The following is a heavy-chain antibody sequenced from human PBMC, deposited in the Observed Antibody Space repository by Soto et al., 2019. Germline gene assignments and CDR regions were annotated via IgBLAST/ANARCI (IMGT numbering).Heavy chain of an antibody. V-gene: IGHV3-11*06. CDR3: ANFPSCTSSTCLDY. Sequence: PGGSLRLSCAASGFTFSDYYMAWIRQAPGRGLEWISFISGRGSSTKYADSVKGRFTISRDNAINSLSLQLNSLRPDDTAVYYCANFPSCTSSTCLDYWGRGTLVTAPQ. J-gene: IGHJ4*02. CDR2: ISGRGSST. CDR1: GFTFSDYY. D-gene: IGHD2-8*01.